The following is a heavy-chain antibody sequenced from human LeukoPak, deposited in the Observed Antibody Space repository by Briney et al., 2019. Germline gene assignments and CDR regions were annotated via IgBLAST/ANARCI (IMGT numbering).Heavy chain of an antibody. CDR1: GFTFSSYE. Sequence: GGSLRLSCAASGFTFSSYEMNWVRQAPGKGLEWVSSISRSATTIYYADSVKGRFTISRDNSKNTLYLQMNSLRAEDTAVYYCAKEGLTYDSSGYYLHIDYWGQGTLVTVSS. CDR3: AKEGLTYDSSGYYLHIDY. V-gene: IGHV3-48*03. J-gene: IGHJ4*02. CDR2: ISRSATTI. D-gene: IGHD3-22*01.